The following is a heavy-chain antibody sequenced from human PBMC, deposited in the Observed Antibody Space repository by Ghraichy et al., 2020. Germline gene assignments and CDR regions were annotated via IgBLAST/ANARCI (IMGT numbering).Heavy chain of an antibody. V-gene: IGHV3-74*01. D-gene: IGHD1-26*01. Sequence: GGSLRLSCGASGFTFTDYWMHWVRQAPGKGLVWVSRIYIDESSATYPDSVKGRFTISRNNAKNTVFLQMNSLRVDDTAVYYCASSAVTYYGTALDYWGQGNLVTVSS. CDR2: IYIDESSA. CDR1: GFTFTDYW. J-gene: IGHJ4*02. CDR3: ASSAVTYYGTALDY.